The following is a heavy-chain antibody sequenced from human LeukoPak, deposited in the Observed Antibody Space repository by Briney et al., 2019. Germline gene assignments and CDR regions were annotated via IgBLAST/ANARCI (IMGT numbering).Heavy chain of an antibody. D-gene: IGHD3-22*01. V-gene: IGHV4-39*07. Sequence: SETLSLTCTLSGGSISRSSYNWQWIRQPPGKGLEWIVSIYYSGSTYYNPSLKRRVTISVDTSKNQFSLKLSSVTAADTAVYYCARHTMIVEWYWGQGTLVTVSS. J-gene: IGHJ4*02. CDR3: ARHTMIVEWY. CDR1: GGSISRSSYN. CDR2: IYYSGST.